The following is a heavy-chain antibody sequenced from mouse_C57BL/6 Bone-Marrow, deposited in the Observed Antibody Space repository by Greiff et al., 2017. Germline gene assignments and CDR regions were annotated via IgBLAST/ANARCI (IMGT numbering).Heavy chain of an antibody. CDR1: GFTFSDYG. D-gene: IGHD2-2*01. Sequence: EVKVVESGGGLVKPGGSLKLSCAASGFTFSDYGMHWVRQAPEKGLEWVAYISSGSSTIYYADTVKGRFTISRDNAKNTLFLQRTSLRSADTAMYYCERGGYGAYWGQGTLDTVSA. CDR2: ISSGSSTI. CDR3: ERGGYGAY. V-gene: IGHV5-17*01. J-gene: IGHJ3*01.